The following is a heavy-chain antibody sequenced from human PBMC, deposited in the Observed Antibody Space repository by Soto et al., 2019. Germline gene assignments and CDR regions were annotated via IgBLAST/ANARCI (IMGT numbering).Heavy chain of an antibody. V-gene: IGHV1-3*01. CDR1: GYTFTSYA. CDR2: INAGNGNT. Sequence: QVQLVQSGAEVKKPGASVKVSCKASGYTFTSYAMHWVRQPPGQRLEWMGWINAGNGNTKYSQKFQGRVTITRDTSASTAYMELSSLRSEDTAVDYCARDLPPVDYWGQGTLVTVSS. CDR3: ARDLPPVDY. J-gene: IGHJ4*02.